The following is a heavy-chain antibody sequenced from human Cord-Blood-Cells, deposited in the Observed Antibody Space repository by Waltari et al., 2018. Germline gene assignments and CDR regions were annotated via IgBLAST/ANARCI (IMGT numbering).Heavy chain of an antibody. Sequence: QLQLQESGPGLVKPSETLSLTCTVSGGSISSSSYYWGWIRQPPGKGLEWSGSIYYSGSTYYNPSLKSRVTISVDTSKNQFSLKLSSVTAADTAVYYCARVWVLRFLEWLGLDPSDAFDIWGQGTMVTVSS. V-gene: IGHV4-39*01. J-gene: IGHJ3*02. D-gene: IGHD3-3*01. CDR1: GGSISSSSYY. CDR2: IYYSGST. CDR3: ARVWVLRFLEWLGLDPSDAFDI.